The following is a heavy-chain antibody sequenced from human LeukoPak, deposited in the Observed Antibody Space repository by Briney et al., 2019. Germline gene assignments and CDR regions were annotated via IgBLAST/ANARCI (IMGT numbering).Heavy chain of an antibody. J-gene: IGHJ4*02. CDR2: INDSGST. CDR1: GASFSGYY. V-gene: IGHV4-34*01. CDR3: ARRREYYYGSGSYYNGEFDY. Sequence: SETLSLTCAVYGASFSGYYWSWIRQPPGKGLEWIGEINDSGSTNYNPSLKSRVTISVDTSKNQFSLKLSSVTAADTAVYYCARRREYYYGSGSYYNGEFDYWGQGTLVTVSS. D-gene: IGHD3-10*01.